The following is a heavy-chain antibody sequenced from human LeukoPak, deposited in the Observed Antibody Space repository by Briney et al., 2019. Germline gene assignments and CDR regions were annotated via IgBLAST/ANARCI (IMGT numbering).Heavy chain of an antibody. CDR3: ARTLEDDSSGYDAFDI. CDR1: GYTFTSYG. V-gene: IGHV1-18*01. Sequence: GASVNVSCTASGYTFTSYGISWVRQAPGQGLEWMGWISAYNGNTKYAQKLQGRVTMTTDTSTSTAYMELRSLRSDDTAVYYCARTLEDDSSGYDAFDIWGQGTMVTDSS. J-gene: IGHJ3*02. CDR2: ISAYNGNT. D-gene: IGHD3-22*01.